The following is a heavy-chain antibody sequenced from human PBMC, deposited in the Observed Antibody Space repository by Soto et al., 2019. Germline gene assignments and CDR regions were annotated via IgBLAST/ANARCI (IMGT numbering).Heavy chain of an antibody. Sequence: ASVKVSCKASGYTFTSYGISWVRQAPGQGLEWMGWISAYNGNTNYAQKLQGRVTMTTDTSTSTAYMELRSLRSDDTAVYYCARDQSNYNVYYYYGMDVWGQGTTVTVSS. CDR3: ARDQSNYNVYYYYGMDV. CDR2: ISAYNGNT. CDR1: GYTFTSYG. D-gene: IGHD4-4*01. V-gene: IGHV1-18*01. J-gene: IGHJ6*02.